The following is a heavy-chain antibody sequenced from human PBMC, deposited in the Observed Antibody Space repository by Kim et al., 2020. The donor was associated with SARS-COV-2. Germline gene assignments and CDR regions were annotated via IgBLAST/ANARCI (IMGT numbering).Heavy chain of an antibody. CDR3: AGAKDTDDVWGTYRFFDS. CDR2: ISQYGIT. V-gene: IGHV4-34*01. CDR1: NGSFSGYY. J-gene: IGHJ4*02. D-gene: IGHD3-16*02. Sequence: SETLSLTCAVYNGSFSGYYWSWIRQPPGEGLEWIGEISQYGITSYNPSLKSRLTASVDTSRNQFSLSLRSVTAADTAVYYCAGAKDTDDVWGTYRFFDSWGQGVLVTVSS.